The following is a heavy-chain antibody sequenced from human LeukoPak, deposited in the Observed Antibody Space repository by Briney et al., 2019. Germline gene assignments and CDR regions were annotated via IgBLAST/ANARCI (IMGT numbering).Heavy chain of an antibody. V-gene: IGHV4-34*01. CDR3: ARGLEGATTGVGY. CDR2: INHSGST. Sequence: PSETLSLTCAVYGGSFSGYYWSWIRQPPGKGLEWIGEINHSGSTNYNPSLKSRVTISVDTSKSQFSLKLSSVTAADTAVYYCARGLEGATTGVGYWGQGTLVTVSS. J-gene: IGHJ4*02. CDR1: GGSFSGYY. D-gene: IGHD1-26*01.